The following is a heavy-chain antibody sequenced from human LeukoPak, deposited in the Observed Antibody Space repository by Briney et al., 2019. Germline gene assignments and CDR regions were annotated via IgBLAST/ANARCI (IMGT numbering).Heavy chain of an antibody. Sequence: GGSLRLSCAASGFTFSDYYMSWVRQAPGKGLEWVANIKPDASGKHYVDSVKGRFTISRDNAKNSLYLQMNSLRAEDTAVYYCARDPYYYDSSGYYYDYWGQGTLVTVSS. CDR1: GFTFSDYY. CDR3: ARDPYYYDSSGYYYDY. V-gene: IGHV3-7*01. D-gene: IGHD3-22*01. CDR2: IKPDASGK. J-gene: IGHJ4*02.